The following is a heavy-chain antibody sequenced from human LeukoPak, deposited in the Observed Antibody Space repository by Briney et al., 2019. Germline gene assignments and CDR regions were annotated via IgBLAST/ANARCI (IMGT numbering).Heavy chain of an antibody. CDR1: GFTFSSYG. V-gene: IGHV3-7*01. CDR2: IKQDGSEK. J-gene: IGHJ4*02. Sequence: GGSLRLCCAASGFTFSSYGMHWVRQAPGKGLEWVANIKQDGSEKYYVDSVKGRFTISRDNAKNSLYLQMNSLRAEDTAVYYCARVLYTSDYWGQGTLVTVSS. D-gene: IGHD3-16*01. CDR3: ARVLYTSDY.